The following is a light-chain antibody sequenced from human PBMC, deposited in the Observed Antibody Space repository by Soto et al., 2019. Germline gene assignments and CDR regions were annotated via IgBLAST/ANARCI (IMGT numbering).Light chain of an antibody. CDR1: SSDVGGYNY. Sequence: QSALTQPRSVSGSPGQSVTISCTGTSSDVGGYNYVSWYQQHPGEAPKFIIYDVNKRPSGVPDRFSGSKSGTTASLTISGLQADDEADYYCCSYAGSYTMLFGGGTKVTVL. V-gene: IGLV2-11*01. J-gene: IGLJ2*01. CDR3: CSYAGSYTML. CDR2: DVN.